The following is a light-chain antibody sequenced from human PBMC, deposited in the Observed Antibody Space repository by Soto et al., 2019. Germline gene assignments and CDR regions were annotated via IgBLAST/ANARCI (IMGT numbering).Light chain of an antibody. CDR3: ISYTTSVTYV. CDR2: GVS. J-gene: IGLJ1*01. V-gene: IGLV2-14*01. CDR1: SSDVGGYNY. Sequence: QSVLTQPASLSGSPGQSITISCTGTSSDVGGYNYVSWYQQHPGKAPKLMISGVSNRPSGVSNRFSGSKSGNTASLTISGLQTEDEADYYCISYTTSVTYVFGTGTKVTVL.